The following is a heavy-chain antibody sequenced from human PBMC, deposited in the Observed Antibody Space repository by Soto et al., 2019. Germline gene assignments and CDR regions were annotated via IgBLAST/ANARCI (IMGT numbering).Heavy chain of an antibody. CDR2: INHSGST. CDR3: ARGRLVRGYDY. V-gene: IGHV4-34*01. J-gene: IGHJ4*02. CDR1: GGSFSGYY. D-gene: IGHD3-10*01. Sequence: QVQLQQWGAGLLKPSETMSLTCAVYGGSFSGYYWSWIRQPPGKGLEWIGEINHSGSTNYNPSLKSRVTISVDTSKNQFSLKLSSVTAADTAVYYCARGRLVRGYDYWGQGTLVTVSS.